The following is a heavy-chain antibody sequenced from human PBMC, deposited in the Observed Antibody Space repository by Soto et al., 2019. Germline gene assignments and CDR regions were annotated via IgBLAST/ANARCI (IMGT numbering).Heavy chain of an antibody. V-gene: IGHV3-9*01. D-gene: IGHD6-19*01. J-gene: IGHJ5*02. CDR3: AKPVGPEQWLVREGHWFDP. CDR1: GFTFDDYA. Sequence: EVQLVESGGGLVQPGRSLRLSCAASGFTFDDYAMHWVRQAPGKGLEWVSGISWNSGSIGYADSVKGRFTISRDNAKNSLYLQMNSLRAEDTALYYCAKPVGPEQWLVREGHWFDPWGQGTLVTVSS. CDR2: ISWNSGSI.